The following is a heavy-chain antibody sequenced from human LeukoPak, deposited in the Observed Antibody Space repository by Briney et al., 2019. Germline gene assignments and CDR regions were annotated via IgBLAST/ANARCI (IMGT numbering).Heavy chain of an antibody. V-gene: IGHV1-18*01. J-gene: IGHJ4*02. CDR1: GYTFTSYG. CDR3: ARWEDYDFWSGSFDY. D-gene: IGHD3-3*01. Sequence: GASVKVSCKASGYTFTSYGIRWVRQAPGQGLEWMGWISAYNGNTNYAQKLQGRVTMTTDTSTSTAYMELRSLRSDDTAVYYCARWEDYDFWSGSFDYWGQGTLVTVSS. CDR2: ISAYNGNT.